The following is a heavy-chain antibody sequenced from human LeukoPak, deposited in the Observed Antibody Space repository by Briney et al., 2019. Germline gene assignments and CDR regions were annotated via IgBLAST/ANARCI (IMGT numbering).Heavy chain of an antibody. V-gene: IGHV3-64D*08. CDR2: LSRVVGRT. Sequence: RGSLRLSRLPSGFTSTNHAAHWVRHAPVGGLEYVSVLSRVVGRTYYADSVKGRFTISTDNSKNTLFMQINRLRAAGTAVYYCAKIDVVVSGRDYYFDTWGQGTLVTVSS. J-gene: IGHJ4*02. CDR3: AKIDVVVSGRDYYFDT. D-gene: IGHD3-10*01. CDR1: GFTSTNHA.